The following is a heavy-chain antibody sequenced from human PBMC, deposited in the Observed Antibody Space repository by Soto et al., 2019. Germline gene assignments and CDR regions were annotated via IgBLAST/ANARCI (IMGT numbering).Heavy chain of an antibody. CDR2: INGDGSST. Sequence: EVQLVESGGGLVQPGGSLRLSCATSGFSFSGYWIHWVRQAPGKGLVWVSHINGDGSSTNYADSVKGRFTISRDYAKNTLYLQMNSLRVEDTSVYYCARGGAYIYGPQYDWGQGTLVTVSS. CDR3: ARGGAYIYGPQYD. D-gene: IGHD5-18*01. V-gene: IGHV3-74*01. CDR1: GFSFSGYW. J-gene: IGHJ4*02.